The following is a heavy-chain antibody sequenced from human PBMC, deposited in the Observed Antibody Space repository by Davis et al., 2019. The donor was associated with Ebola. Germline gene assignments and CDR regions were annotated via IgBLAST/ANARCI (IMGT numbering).Heavy chain of an antibody. Sequence: GESLKISCAASGFTFSSYAMSWVRQAPGKGLEWVSAISGSGGSTYYADSVKGRFTISRDNSKNTLYLQMNSLRADDTAVYYCARPRGKVGASLYWYFDLWGRGTLVTVSS. D-gene: IGHD1-26*01. CDR3: ARPRGKVGASLYWYFDL. J-gene: IGHJ2*01. V-gene: IGHV3-23*01. CDR2: ISGSGGST. CDR1: GFTFSSYA.